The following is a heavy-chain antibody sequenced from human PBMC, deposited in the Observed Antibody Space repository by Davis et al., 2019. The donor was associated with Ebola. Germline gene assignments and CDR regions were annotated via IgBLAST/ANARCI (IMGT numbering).Heavy chain of an antibody. D-gene: IGHD3-9*01. CDR1: GFTFSSHG. Sequence: PGGSLRLSCAASGFTFSSHGMHWLRQAPGKEPEWVTFIRSDGSDKYYADSVRGRFTISRGNSRNTYLQMDNLRPEDTAVYYCARDRDWAFDYWGQGTLITVSS. CDR3: ARDRDWAFDY. CDR2: IRSDGSDK. V-gene: IGHV3-30*02. J-gene: IGHJ4*02.